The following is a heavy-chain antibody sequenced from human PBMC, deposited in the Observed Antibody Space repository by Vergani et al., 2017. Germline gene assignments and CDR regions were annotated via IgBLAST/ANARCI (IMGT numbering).Heavy chain of an antibody. J-gene: IGHJ5*02. Sequence: QITLKESGPTLVKPTQTLTLTCTFSGFSLSTSGVGVGWIRQPPGKALEWLALIYWDDDKRYSPSLKSRLTITKDTSKNQVVLTMTNMDPVDTATYYCARYVGIAVAGEEFDWFDTWGQGTLVTVSS. V-gene: IGHV2-5*02. CDR3: ARYVGIAVAGEEFDWFDT. CDR2: IYWDDDK. CDR1: GFSLSTSGVG. D-gene: IGHD6-19*01.